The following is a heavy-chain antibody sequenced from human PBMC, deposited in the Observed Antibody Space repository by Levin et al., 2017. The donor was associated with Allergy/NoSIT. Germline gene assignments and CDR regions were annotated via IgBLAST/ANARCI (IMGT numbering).Heavy chain of an antibody. Sequence: PGGSLRLSCAASGFTFSSYDMHWVRQATGKGLEWVSAIGTAGDTYYPGSVKGRFTISRENAKNSLYLQMNSLRAGDTAVYYCARGRTVTTRADAFDIWGQGTMVTVSS. D-gene: IGHD4-17*01. J-gene: IGHJ3*02. CDR3: ARGRTVTTRADAFDI. CDR2: IGTAGDT. V-gene: IGHV3-13*01. CDR1: GFTFSSYD.